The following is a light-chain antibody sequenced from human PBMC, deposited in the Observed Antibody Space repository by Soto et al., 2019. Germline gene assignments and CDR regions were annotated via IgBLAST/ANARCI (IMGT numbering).Light chain of an antibody. V-gene: IGLV2-11*01. Sequence: QSALTQPRSVSGSPGQSVTISCTGTSSDVGGYNYVSWYQQHPGKAPKLMIYDVSKRPSGVPDRFSGSKSGNTASLTSSGLQAEDEADSYCCSYAGSYNLVFGGGTKVTVL. CDR1: SSDVGGYNY. CDR3: CSYAGSYNLV. J-gene: IGLJ3*02. CDR2: DVS.